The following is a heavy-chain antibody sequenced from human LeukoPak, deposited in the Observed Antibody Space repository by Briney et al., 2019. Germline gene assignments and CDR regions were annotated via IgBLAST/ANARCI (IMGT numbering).Heavy chain of an antibody. Sequence: PGRSLRLSCAASGFTFSSHTMHWVRQAPGKGLESVAVILYDGSDKYYADSVKGRFSISRDNSKNTLYLQMNGLRAEDTAVYYCARDWGYGSGTYYIDWGRGTLVTVSS. J-gene: IGHJ4*02. V-gene: IGHV3-30*04. CDR2: ILYDGSDK. D-gene: IGHD3-10*01. CDR1: GFTFSSHT. CDR3: ARDWGYGSGTYYID.